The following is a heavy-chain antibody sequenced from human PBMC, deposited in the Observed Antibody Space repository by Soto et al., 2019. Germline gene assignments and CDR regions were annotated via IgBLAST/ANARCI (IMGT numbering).Heavy chain of an antibody. J-gene: IGHJ4*02. D-gene: IGHD2-2*01. CDR1: GFTFSSYA. V-gene: IGHV3-30*14. CDR3: ARERIGQQPDY. Sequence: QVQLVESGGGVVQPGRSLRLSCAASGFTFSSYAMHWVCQAPGKGLEWVAVISHDGSNKYYADSVKGRFTISRDNSKNTLYLQMNSLRAEDTAVYYCARERIGQQPDYWGQGTLVTVSS. CDR2: ISHDGSNK.